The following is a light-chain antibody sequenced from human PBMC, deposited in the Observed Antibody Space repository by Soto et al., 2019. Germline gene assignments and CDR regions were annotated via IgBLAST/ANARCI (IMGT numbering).Light chain of an antibody. J-gene: IGKJ3*01. CDR1: RSLRGA. V-gene: IGKV3-11*01. Sequence: ESLLTQSPATLSLSPGERATLSCRASRSLRGALAWYQQKPGQAPRLLIYDASKRATGIPARFSGSGSETDFTLTISGLEPEDFAGYYCQERSSWPPVFTFGPGTKVDL. CDR2: DAS. CDR3: QERSSWPPVFT.